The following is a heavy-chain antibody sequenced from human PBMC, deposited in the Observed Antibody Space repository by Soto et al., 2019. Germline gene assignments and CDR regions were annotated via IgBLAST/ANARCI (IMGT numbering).Heavy chain of an antibody. CDR3: ASGHHCRSTSCYQFPLDH. J-gene: IGHJ4*02. Sequence: ASVKVSCKASGYTFTSYGISWVRQAPGQGLEWMGWISAYNGNTNYAQKLQGRVTMTTDTSTSTAYMELRSLRSDDTAVHYCASGHHCRSTSCYQFPLDHWGQGTLVTVSS. CDR1: GYTFTSYG. V-gene: IGHV1-18*01. D-gene: IGHD2-2*01. CDR2: ISAYNGNT.